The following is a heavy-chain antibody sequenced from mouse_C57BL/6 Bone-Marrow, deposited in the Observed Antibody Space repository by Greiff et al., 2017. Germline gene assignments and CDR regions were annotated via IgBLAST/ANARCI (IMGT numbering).Heavy chain of an antibody. CDR3: ARRGTGQGYAMDY. D-gene: IGHD4-1*01. Sequence: QVQLQQPGTELVKPGASVKLSCKASGYTFTSYWMHWVKQRPGQGLEWIGNINPSNGGTNYNKKFKSKATLAVDKSSSTAYMQLSSLTSEDSAVYYCARRGTGQGYAMDYWGQGTSVTVSS. CDR2: INPSNGGT. CDR1: GYTFTSYW. V-gene: IGHV1-53*01. J-gene: IGHJ4*01.